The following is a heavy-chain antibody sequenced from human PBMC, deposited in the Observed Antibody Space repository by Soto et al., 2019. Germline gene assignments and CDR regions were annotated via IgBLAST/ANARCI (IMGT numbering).Heavy chain of an antibody. CDR2: IYYSGST. V-gene: IGHV4-39*01. Sequence: SETLSLTCTVSGGSISSSSYYWGWIRQPPGKGLEWIGSIYYSGSTYYNPSLKSRVTISVDTSKNQFSLKLSSVTAADTAVYYCARVEEVELSPDLNWFDPWGQGTLVTVSS. CDR1: GGSISSSSYY. D-gene: IGHD1-7*01. J-gene: IGHJ5*02. CDR3: ARVEEVELSPDLNWFDP.